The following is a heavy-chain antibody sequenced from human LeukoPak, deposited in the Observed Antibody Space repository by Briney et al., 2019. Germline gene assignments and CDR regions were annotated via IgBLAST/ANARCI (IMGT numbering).Heavy chain of an antibody. D-gene: IGHD4-11*01. CDR1: GGSISSYY. CDR3: ARVGVTTSFRGTYYYGMDV. Sequence: SETLSLTCTVSGGSISSYYWSWIRQPPGKGLEWIGYIYYSGSTNYNPSLKSRVTISVDTSKNQFSLRLSSVTAADTAVYYCARVGVTTSFRGTYYYGMDVWGQGTTVTVSS. V-gene: IGHV4-59*01. CDR2: IYYSGST. J-gene: IGHJ6*02.